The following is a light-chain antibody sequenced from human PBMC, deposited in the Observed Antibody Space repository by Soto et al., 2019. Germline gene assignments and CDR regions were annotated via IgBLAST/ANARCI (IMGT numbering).Light chain of an antibody. CDR3: QAWDSSPHVV. Sequence: SYELTQPPSVSVSPGQTARITCSGDKLGDKYACWYQQKPGQSPVLVIYQDSKRPSGIPERFSGSNSGNTATLTISGTQAMDEADYYCQAWDSSPHVVFGGGTKLTVL. J-gene: IGLJ2*01. V-gene: IGLV3-1*01. CDR2: QDS. CDR1: KLGDKY.